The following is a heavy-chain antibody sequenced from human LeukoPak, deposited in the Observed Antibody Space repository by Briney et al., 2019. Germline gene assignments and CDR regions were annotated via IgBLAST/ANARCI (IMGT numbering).Heavy chain of an antibody. CDR1: GGTFSSYA. D-gene: IGHD3-22*01. CDR3: ARNYYDSSGYPAPIDC. J-gene: IGHJ4*02. Sequence: SVKVSCKASGGTFSSYAISWVRQAPGQGLEWMGGIIPIFGTANYAQKFQGRVTITADESTSTAYMELSSLRSEDTAVYYCARNYYDSSGYPAPIDCRGQGTLVTVSS. V-gene: IGHV1-69*01. CDR2: IIPIFGTA.